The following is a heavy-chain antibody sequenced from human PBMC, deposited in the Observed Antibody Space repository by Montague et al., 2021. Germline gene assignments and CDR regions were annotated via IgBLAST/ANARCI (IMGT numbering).Heavy chain of an antibody. D-gene: IGHD3-22*01. Sequence: SLRLSCAASGFTFSSYWMHWVRQAPGKGLLWVSRINSDGSSTSYADSVKGRFTISRDNAKNTLYLQMNSLRAVDTAVYYCARDGDYYDSGGYYPGYWGQGTLVTVSS. CDR3: ARDGDYYDSGGYYPGY. CDR2: INSDGSST. CDR1: GFTFSSYW. V-gene: IGHV3-74*01. J-gene: IGHJ4*02.